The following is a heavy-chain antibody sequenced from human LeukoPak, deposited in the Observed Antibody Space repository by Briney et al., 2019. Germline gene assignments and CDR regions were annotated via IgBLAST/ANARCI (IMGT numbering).Heavy chain of an antibody. J-gene: IGHJ4*02. Sequence: ASVKVSCKASGYTFTSYGISWVRQAPGQGLEWMGWISAYNGNTNYAQKLQGRVTMTTDTSTSTAYMELRSLRSDDTAVYYCAGVGGLVAVWFGELSHYFDYWGQGTLVTVSS. CDR3: AGVGGLVAVWFGELSHYFDY. CDR1: GYTFTSYG. V-gene: IGHV1-18*01. CDR2: ISAYNGNT. D-gene: IGHD3-10*01.